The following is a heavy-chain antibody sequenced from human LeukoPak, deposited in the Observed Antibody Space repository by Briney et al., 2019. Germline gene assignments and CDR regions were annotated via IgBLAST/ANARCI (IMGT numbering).Heavy chain of an antibody. J-gene: IGHJ6*03. Sequence: PSETLSLTCTVSGGSISSSSYYWGWIRQPPGKGLGWIGSIYYSGSTYYNPSLKSRVTISVDTSKNQFSLKLSSVTAADTAVYYCARLKDFWSGYRGGYYYYYMDVWGKGTTVTVSS. V-gene: IGHV4-39*07. CDR3: ARLKDFWSGYRGGYYYYYMDV. CDR1: GGSISSSSYY. D-gene: IGHD3-3*01. CDR2: IYYSGST.